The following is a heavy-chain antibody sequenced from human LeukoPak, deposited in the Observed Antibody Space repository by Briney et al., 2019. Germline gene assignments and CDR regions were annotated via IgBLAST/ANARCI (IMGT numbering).Heavy chain of an antibody. CDR1: GGSFSGYY. J-gene: IGHJ4*02. CDR3: ARSPMYYYGSSGYYSDY. Sequence: SGTLSLTCAVYGGSFSGYYWSWIRQPPGKGLEWIGEINHSGSTNYNPSLKSRVTISVEQSKNQFSLQLSSVTAADTAVYYCARSPMYYYGSSGYYSDYWGQGTLVTVSS. CDR2: INHSGST. V-gene: IGHV4-34*01. D-gene: IGHD3-22*01.